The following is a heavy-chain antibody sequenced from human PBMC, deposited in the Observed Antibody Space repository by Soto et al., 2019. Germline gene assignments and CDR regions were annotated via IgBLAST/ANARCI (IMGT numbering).Heavy chain of an antibody. D-gene: IGHD3-9*01. CDR2: IYYSGST. V-gene: IGHV4-31*03. CDR1: GGSISSGGYY. J-gene: IGHJ4*02. CDR3: ARARRGYDIFTGPIPSET. Sequence: QVQLQESGPGLVKPSQTLSLTCTVSGGSISSGGYYWSWIRQHPGKGLEWIGYIYYSGSTYYNPSLKSRVTISVDTSKNQFSLKLSSVTAADTAVYYCARARRGYDIFTGPIPSETWGQGTLVTVSS.